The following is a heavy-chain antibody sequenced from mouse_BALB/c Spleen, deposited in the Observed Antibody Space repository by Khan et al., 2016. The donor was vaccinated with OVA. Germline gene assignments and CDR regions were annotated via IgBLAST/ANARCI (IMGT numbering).Heavy chain of an antibody. V-gene: IGHV3-2*02. D-gene: IGHD2-4*01. Sequence: EVKLLESGPGLVKPSQSLSLTCTVTGYSITSEYTWNWIRQFPGNKLEWMGFISYSGNTRYTPSLKSRISITRDTSKNQFFLQLNSVTSEDTATYYGARKDYYDYDPFPYWGQGTLVTVSA. CDR1: GYSITSEYT. CDR3: ARKDYYDYDPFPY. J-gene: IGHJ3*01. CDR2: ISYSGNT.